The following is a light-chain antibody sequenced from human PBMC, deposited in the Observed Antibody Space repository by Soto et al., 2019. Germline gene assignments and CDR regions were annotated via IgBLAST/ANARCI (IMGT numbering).Light chain of an antibody. J-gene: IGLJ3*02. CDR2: EVS. V-gene: IGLV2-14*01. CDR1: TSDVGGFDS. Sequence: QSALTQPASVSGSPGQSITISCTATTSDVGGFDSVSWYQQHPGTAPRVIIYEVSNRPSGVSYRFSGSKSANTASLTISGFQAADEADYYCSSYTTSNTWLFGGGTKLTVL. CDR3: SSYTTSNTWL.